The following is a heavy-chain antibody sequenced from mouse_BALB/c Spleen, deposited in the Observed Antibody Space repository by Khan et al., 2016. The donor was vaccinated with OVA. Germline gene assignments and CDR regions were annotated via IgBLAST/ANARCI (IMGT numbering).Heavy chain of an antibody. V-gene: IGHV5-6*01. Sequence: EVELVESGGDLVKPGGSLRLSCAASGFTFSTYGMSWVRQFPDKRLEWVATINSDGYYTYYPDTVKGRFTISRNTAENNPYLQMSSLKSEDTAIYYCASHLTGAFAYWGQGTLVTVSA. J-gene: IGHJ3*01. CDR1: GFTFSTYG. CDR3: ASHLTGAFAY. D-gene: IGHD4-1*01. CDR2: INSDGYYT.